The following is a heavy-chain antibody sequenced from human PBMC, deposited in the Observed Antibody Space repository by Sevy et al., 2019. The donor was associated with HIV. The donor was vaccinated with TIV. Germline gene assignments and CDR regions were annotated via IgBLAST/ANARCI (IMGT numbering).Heavy chain of an antibody. J-gene: IGHJ4*02. D-gene: IGHD3-10*01. Sequence: GGSLGLSCAASGFTFSTYNMNWVRQAPGKGLEWVSSIWSSSSYIYYADSVKGRFTISRDNAKNSLHLQMNSLKVEDTAVYYCARDRTYGSFIDYWGQGTLVTVSS. CDR2: IWSSSSYI. CDR1: GFTFSTYN. CDR3: ARDRTYGSFIDY. V-gene: IGHV3-21*01.